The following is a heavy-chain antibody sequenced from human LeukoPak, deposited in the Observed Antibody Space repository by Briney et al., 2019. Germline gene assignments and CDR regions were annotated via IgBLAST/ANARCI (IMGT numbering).Heavy chain of an antibody. J-gene: IGHJ4*02. D-gene: IGHD6-6*01. Sequence: GESLKISCKGSGYSFTSYWIGWVRQMPGKGLEWMGIIYPGGSDTRYSPSFQGQVTISADKSISTAYLQWSSLKASDTAMYYCARGSAPYSSSSTAFYFDYWGQGTLVPVSS. CDR2: IYPGGSDT. CDR3: ARGSAPYSSSSTAFYFDY. CDR1: GYSFTSYW. V-gene: IGHV5-51*01.